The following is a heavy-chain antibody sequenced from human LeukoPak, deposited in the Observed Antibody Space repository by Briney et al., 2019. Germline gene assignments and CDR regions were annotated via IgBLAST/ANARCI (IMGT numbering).Heavy chain of an antibody. D-gene: IGHD2-2*01. J-gene: IGHJ4*02. Sequence: GGSLRLSCEASGFTFSNYWMTWVRQAPGKGLEWVANIKQDGSEKYYVDSVKGRFTISRDNARNPLYLQMNSLRAEDSAVYYCARGQLPGNYWGQGTLVTVSS. CDR3: ARGQLPGNY. V-gene: IGHV3-7*05. CDR2: IKQDGSEK. CDR1: GFTFSNYW.